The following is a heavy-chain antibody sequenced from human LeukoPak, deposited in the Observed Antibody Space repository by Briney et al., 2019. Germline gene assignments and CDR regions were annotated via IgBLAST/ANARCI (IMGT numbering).Heavy chain of an antibody. Sequence: SVKVSCKASGYTFTSYGISWVRQAPGQGLEWMGGIIPIFGTANYAQKFQGRVTITADESTSTAYMELSSLRSEDTAVYYCAREAFNYYDSSGYYSPTYWGQGTLVTVSS. CDR2: IIPIFGTA. CDR1: GYTFTSYG. J-gene: IGHJ4*02. V-gene: IGHV1-69*13. D-gene: IGHD3-22*01. CDR3: AREAFNYYDSSGYYSPTY.